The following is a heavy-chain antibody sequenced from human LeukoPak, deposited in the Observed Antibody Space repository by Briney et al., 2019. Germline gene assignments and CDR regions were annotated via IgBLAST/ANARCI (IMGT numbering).Heavy chain of an antibody. J-gene: IGHJ4*02. V-gene: IGHV4-4*02. CDR3: ARGLVTTGRSSFDN. CDR2: IHHTGST. Sequence: TLSLTCAVSDDSISSTNWWHWVRQPPGKGLEWIGEIHHTGSTNNNPSLTSRVTISVDKSKNQFSLKLSSVTAADTAVYYCARGLVTTGRSSFDNWGQGTLVTVSS. CDR1: DDSISSTNW. D-gene: IGHD4-17*01.